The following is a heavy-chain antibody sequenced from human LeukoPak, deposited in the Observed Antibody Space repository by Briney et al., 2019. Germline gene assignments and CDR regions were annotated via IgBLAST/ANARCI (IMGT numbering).Heavy chain of an antibody. CDR1: GFTFSSYA. D-gene: IGHD3-10*01. CDR3: VTGEDSGRPQAIDY. J-gene: IGHJ4*02. CDR2: ISYDGSNK. V-gene: IGHV3-30*09. Sequence: GRSLRLSCAASGFTFSSYAMHWVRQAPGKGLEWVAVISYDGSNKYYADSVRGRFAISRDNAKKSLYLQMNSLRDEDTAVYYCVTGEDSGRPQAIDYWGQGTLVTVSS.